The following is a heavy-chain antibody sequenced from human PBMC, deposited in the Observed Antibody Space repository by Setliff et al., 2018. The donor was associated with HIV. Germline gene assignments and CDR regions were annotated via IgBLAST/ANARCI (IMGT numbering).Heavy chain of an antibody. CDR2: ISPNGNSM. V-gene: IGHV3-11*04. D-gene: IGHD3-10*01. J-gene: IGHJ6*02. Sequence: TGGSLRLSCAASGSTFSDYYMTWIRQAPGKGLEWVSYISPNGNSMYYADSVKGRFTISRDNAKNSMDLQMNSLRAEDTAIYYCARKLRPGHGVDVWGQGTTVTVSS. CDR3: ARKLRPGHGVDV. CDR1: GSTFSDYY.